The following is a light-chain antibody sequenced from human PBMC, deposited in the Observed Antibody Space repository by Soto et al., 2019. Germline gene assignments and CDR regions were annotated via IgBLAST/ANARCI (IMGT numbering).Light chain of an antibody. CDR2: EES. CDR1: QAVPNN. J-gene: IGKJ4*01. CDR3: QQVKTYPRT. Sequence: DIHLTQSPSFLSASVGDRVTITCRPSQAVPNNMAWYQQKPGKPPKLLIYEESTLYSGVPSRYSGRKSGTQFTLTIDSLKTEDFATYYCQQVKTYPRTFGGGTKVEIK. V-gene: IGKV1-9*01.